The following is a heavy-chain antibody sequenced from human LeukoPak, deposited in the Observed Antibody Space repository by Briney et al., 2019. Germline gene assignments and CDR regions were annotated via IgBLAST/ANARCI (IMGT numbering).Heavy chain of an antibody. Sequence: GGSLRLSCAASGFTVSSNYMSWVRQAPGKGLEWVSVIYSGGTTYYADSVKGRFTISRDNSRNTLHLQMNSLRAEDTAVYYCARDQYSYAHAAHWGQGTLVTVSS. D-gene: IGHD5-18*01. V-gene: IGHV3-66*01. CDR3: ARDQYSYAHAAH. CDR2: IYSGGTT. J-gene: IGHJ4*02. CDR1: GFTVSSNY.